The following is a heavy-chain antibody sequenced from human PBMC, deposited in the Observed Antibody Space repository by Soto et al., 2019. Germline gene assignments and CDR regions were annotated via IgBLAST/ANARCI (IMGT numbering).Heavy chain of an antibody. CDR2: VWYEGSNK. J-gene: IGHJ4*02. CDR3: AKDGRGTAVLGEYFDT. Sequence: QVQLVESGGGVVQPGRSLRLSCEASGFTFSSYAMNWVRQAPGKGLEWVAVVWYEGSNKFYVDSVKGRFTISRDNSENTVYLQMDSLSAEDTAIYYCAKDGRGTAVLGEYFDTWGQGALVTVSS. D-gene: IGHD6-19*01. CDR1: GFTFSSYA. V-gene: IGHV3-33*06.